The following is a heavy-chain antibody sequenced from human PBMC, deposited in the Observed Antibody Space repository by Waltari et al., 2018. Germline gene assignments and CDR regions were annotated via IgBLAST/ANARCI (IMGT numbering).Heavy chain of an antibody. V-gene: IGHV4-39*07. CDR2: IYYSGST. CDR3: ARDLRISYYDFWSGYSGNDAFDI. D-gene: IGHD3-3*01. J-gene: IGHJ3*02. Sequence: QLQLQESGPGLVKPSETLSLTCTVSGGSISSSSYYWGWIRQPPRKGPEWIGSIYYSGSTYYNPSLKSRVTISVDTSKNQFSLKLSSVTAADTAVYYCARDLRISYYDFWSGYSGNDAFDIWGQGTMVTVSS. CDR1: GGSISSSSYY.